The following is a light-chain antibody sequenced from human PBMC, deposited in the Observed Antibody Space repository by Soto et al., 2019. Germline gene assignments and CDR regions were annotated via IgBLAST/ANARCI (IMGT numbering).Light chain of an antibody. V-gene: IGLV2-11*01. J-gene: IGLJ1*01. Sequence: QSVLTQPRSVSGSPGQSVTISCAGTSSDVGGYNYVSWYQQHPGTAPKLIIYDVTKWPSGVPDRFSGSKSGNTASLTISGLQAEDESDYFCSSYAGSYTVVFGTGTKVTVL. CDR2: DVT. CDR3: SSYAGSYTVV. CDR1: SSDVGGYNY.